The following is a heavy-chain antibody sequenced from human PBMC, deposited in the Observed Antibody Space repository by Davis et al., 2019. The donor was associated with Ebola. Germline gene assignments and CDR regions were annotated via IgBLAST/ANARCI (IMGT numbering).Heavy chain of an antibody. V-gene: IGHV3-33*03. J-gene: IGHJ6*02. CDR1: GFTFSSYG. CDR3: AKENTVTQGYYYYGLDV. CDR2: ISYDGSKR. Sequence: GESLKISCAASGFTFSSYGIHWVRQAPGKGLEWVAVISYDGSKRYYVDSVKGRFTISRDNSKNTVNLQMNSLGAEDTAVYFCAKENTVTQGYYYYGLDVWGQGTTVTVSS. D-gene: IGHD4-17*01.